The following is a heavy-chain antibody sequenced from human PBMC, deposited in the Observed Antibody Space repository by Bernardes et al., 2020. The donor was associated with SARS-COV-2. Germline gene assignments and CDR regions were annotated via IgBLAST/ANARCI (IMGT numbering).Heavy chain of an antibody. CDR1: GGSISSYY. V-gene: IGHV4-59*08. J-gene: IGHJ6*03. Sequence: SETLTLTCTVSGGSISSYYWSWIRQPPGKGLEWIGYIYYSGSTNYNPSLKSRVTISVDTSKNQFSLKLSSVTAADTAVYYCARGYYDFWSGYSTYYYYYYMDVWGKGTTVTVSS. CDR3: ARGYYDFWSGYSTYYYYYYMDV. D-gene: IGHD3-3*01. CDR2: IYYSGST.